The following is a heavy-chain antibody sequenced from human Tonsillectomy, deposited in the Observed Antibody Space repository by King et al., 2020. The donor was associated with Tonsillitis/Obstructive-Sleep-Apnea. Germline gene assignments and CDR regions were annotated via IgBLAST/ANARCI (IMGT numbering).Heavy chain of an antibody. CDR1: GFSLSNARMG. V-gene: IGHV2-26*01. CDR2: IFSNDEK. Sequence: FTLKESGPVLVKPTETLTLTCTVSGFSLSNARMGVSWIRQPPGKALEGLAHIFSNDEKSYSTSLKSRLTISKDTSKSQVVLTMTNMDPVDTATYYCARIPYYYDSSGYSGFDYWGQGTLVTVSS. J-gene: IGHJ4*02. D-gene: IGHD3-22*01. CDR3: ARIPYYYDSSGYSGFDY.